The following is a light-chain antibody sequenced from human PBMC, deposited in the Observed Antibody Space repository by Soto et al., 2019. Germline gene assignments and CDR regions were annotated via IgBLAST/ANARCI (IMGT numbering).Light chain of an antibody. V-gene: IGKV1-33*01. CDR3: QQYDSRPNT. Sequence: DIQMTQSPSSLSASVGDRVTITCQASQDITLYLNWYQHKPAKAPNLLIHDVSTLETGVPARSSGRGSGTTFTLTIINLQPEDVATYYCQQYDSRPNTFGQGTKVDIK. CDR2: DVS. CDR1: QDITLY. J-gene: IGKJ2*01.